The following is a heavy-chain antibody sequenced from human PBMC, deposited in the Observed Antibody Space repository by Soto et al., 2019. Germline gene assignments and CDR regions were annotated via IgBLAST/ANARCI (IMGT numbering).Heavy chain of an antibody. D-gene: IGHD3-22*01. CDR1: GGSFSGYY. CDR2: INHSGST. J-gene: IGHJ5*02. CDR3: ARRRITMIVVVITKGSWFDP. V-gene: IGHV4-34*01. Sequence: SETLSLTCAVYGGSFSGYYWSWIRQPPGKGLEWIGEINHSGSTNYNPSLKSRITISVDTSKNQFSLKLSSVTAADTAVYYCARRRITMIVVVITKGSWFDPWGQGTLVTVSS.